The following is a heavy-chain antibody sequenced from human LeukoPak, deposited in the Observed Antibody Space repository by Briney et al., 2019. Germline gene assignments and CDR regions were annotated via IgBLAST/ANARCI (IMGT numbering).Heavy chain of an antibody. D-gene: IGHD1-1*01. CDR2: VYNNGRT. V-gene: IGHV4-59*01. CDR3: ARGAGGYRFDP. J-gene: IGHJ5*02. Sequence: SETLSLTCTVPGGSINDYHWTWIRQPPGKGLEYIGYVYNNGRTFYNPSLKSRVTMSADTSKKQFSLILTSVTAADTAVYYSARGAGGYRFDPWGQGTLVTVSS. CDR1: GGSINDYH.